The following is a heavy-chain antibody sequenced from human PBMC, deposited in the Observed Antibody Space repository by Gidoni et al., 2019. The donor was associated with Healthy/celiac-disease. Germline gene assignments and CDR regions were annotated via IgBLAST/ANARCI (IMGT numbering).Heavy chain of an antibody. CDR3: ARDRRPRVTTYYYYGMDV. CDR2: IIPIFGTA. J-gene: IGHJ6*02. D-gene: IGHD4-17*01. V-gene: IGHV1-69*01. CDR1: GGTFSSYA. Sequence: QVQLVQSGAEVKKPGSSVKVSCKASGGTFSSYAISWVRQAPGQGLEWMGGIIPIFGTANYAQKFQGRVTITADESTSTAYMELSSLRSEDTAVYYCARDRRPRVTTYYYYGMDVWGQGTTVTVSS.